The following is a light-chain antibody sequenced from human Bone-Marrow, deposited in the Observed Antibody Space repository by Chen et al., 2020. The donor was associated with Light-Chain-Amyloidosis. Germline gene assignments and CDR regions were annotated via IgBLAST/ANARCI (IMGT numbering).Light chain of an antibody. CDR1: NIGSKS. J-gene: IGLJ1*01. V-gene: IGLV3-21*02. CDR3: QVWDSSSDPPYV. CDR2: NDS. Sequence: SYVLTQPPSVSVALGQTARITCGGYNIGSKSVHCYQQKPGQAPVLVVFNDSDRPSGSPERLSGSNSENTATLTISRVEAGDEADYYCQVWDSSSDPPYVFGTGTKVTVL.